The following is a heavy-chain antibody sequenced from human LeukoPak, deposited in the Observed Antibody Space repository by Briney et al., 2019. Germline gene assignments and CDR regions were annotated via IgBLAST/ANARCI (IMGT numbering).Heavy chain of an antibody. J-gene: IGHJ4*02. CDR3: ARYDSSIAVAGMGFDY. D-gene: IGHD6-19*01. Sequence: SGTLSLTCAVSGGSISSSNWWSWVRQPPGQGLEWIGEIYHSGSTNYNPSLKSRVTISVDKSKNQFSLKLSSVTAADTAVYYCARYDSSIAVAGMGFDYWGQGTLVTVSS. CDR1: GGSISSSNW. V-gene: IGHV4-4*02. CDR2: IYHSGST.